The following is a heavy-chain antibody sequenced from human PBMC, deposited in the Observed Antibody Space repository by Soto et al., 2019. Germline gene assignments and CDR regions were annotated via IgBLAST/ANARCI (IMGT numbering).Heavy chain of an antibody. CDR3: ARDLYGAGSDLDY. Sequence: ASVKVSCKASGYTFTAYTFHWVRQAPGQRPEWMGWINADNGNTEYSQKFQDRVTLSRDTSASTAYMELTSLTSEDTAIYFCARDLYGAGSDLDYWGQGTLVTVSS. V-gene: IGHV1-3*01. J-gene: IGHJ4*02. CDR1: GYTFTAYT. CDR2: INADNGNT. D-gene: IGHD3-10*01.